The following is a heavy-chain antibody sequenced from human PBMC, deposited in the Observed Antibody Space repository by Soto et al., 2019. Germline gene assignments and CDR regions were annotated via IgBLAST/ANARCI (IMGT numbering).Heavy chain of an antibody. CDR1: GGSISSSNW. V-gene: IGHV4-4*02. CDR2: IYYSGST. J-gene: IGHJ6*02. Sequence: NPSETLSLTCAVSGGSISSSNWWSWVRQPPGKGLEWIGEIYYSGSTNYNPSLKSRVTISVDKSKNQFSLKLSSVTAADTAVYYCARIGDFYYYYYGMDVWGQGTTVTVSS. D-gene: IGHD3-3*01. CDR3: ARIGDFYYYYYGMDV.